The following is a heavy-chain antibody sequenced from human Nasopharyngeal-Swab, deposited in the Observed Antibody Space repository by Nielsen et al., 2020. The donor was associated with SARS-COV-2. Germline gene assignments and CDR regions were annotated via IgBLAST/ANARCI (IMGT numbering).Heavy chain of an antibody. J-gene: IGHJ4*02. V-gene: IGHV3-43*01. CDR3: AKGRSYSEEGYFDY. CDR1: GFTFDDYT. D-gene: IGHD6-13*01. CDR2: ISWDGGST. Sequence: GGSLRLSCAASGFTFDDYTMHWVRQAPGKGLERVSLISWDGGSTYYADSVKGRFTISRDNSKNSLYLQMNSLRTEDTALYYCAKGRSYSEEGYFDYWGQGTLVTVSS.